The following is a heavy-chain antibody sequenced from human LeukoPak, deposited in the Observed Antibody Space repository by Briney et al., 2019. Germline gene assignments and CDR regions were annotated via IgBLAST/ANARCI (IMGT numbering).Heavy chain of an antibody. D-gene: IGHD2-2*01. CDR3: ARLQSYCSSTSCSHYGMDV. CDR1: GGSISSSSYY. Sequence: PSQTLSLTCTVSGGSISSSSYYWGWIRQPPGKRLEWIGSIYYSGSTYYNPSLKSRVTISVGMSKNQFSLKLSSVTAADTAVYYCARLQSYCSSTSCSHYGMDVWGQGTTVTVSS. CDR2: IYYSGST. V-gene: IGHV4-39*01. J-gene: IGHJ6*02.